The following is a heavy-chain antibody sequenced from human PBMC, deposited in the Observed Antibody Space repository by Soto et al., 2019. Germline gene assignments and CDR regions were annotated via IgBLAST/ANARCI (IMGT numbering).Heavy chain of an antibody. V-gene: IGHV3-23*01. D-gene: IGHD3-3*01. Sequence: EVQLLESGGGLVQPGGSLRLSCAASGFTFSSYAMSWVRQAPGKGLEWVSAISGSGGSTYYADSVKGRFTISRDNSKNTLYLQRNSLRAEYTAVYYCAKDKGGGGFLDKRLGMDVWGQGTTVTVSS. J-gene: IGHJ6*02. CDR2: ISGSGGST. CDR3: AKDKGGGGFLDKRLGMDV. CDR1: GFTFSSYA.